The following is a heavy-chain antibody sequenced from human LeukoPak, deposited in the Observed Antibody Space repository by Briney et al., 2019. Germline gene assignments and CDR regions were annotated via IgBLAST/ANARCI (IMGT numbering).Heavy chain of an antibody. V-gene: IGHV3-11*06. D-gene: IGHD5-18*01. Sequence: PGGSLRLSCAASGFTFSDYYMSWIRQAPGKGLEWVSYISSDGSSTSYADSVKGRFTISRDNAKNTLYLQMNSLRAEDTAVYYCASVDTAMASRFDYWGQGTLVTVSS. CDR1: GFTFSDYY. CDR3: ASVDTAMASRFDY. J-gene: IGHJ4*02. CDR2: ISSDGSST.